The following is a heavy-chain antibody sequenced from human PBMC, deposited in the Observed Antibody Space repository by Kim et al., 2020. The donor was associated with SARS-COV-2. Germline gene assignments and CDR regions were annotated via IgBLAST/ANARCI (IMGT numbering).Heavy chain of an antibody. D-gene: IGHD3-10*01. V-gene: IGHV4-59*01. Sequence: SETLSLTCTVSGGSISSYYWSWIRQPPGKGLEWIGYIYYSGSTNYNPSLKSRVTISVDTSKNQFSLKLSSVTAADTAVYYCAISQDGSGRGAFDIWGQGTMVTVSS. CDR2: IYYSGST. CDR1: GGSISSYY. J-gene: IGHJ3*02. CDR3: AISQDGSGRGAFDI.